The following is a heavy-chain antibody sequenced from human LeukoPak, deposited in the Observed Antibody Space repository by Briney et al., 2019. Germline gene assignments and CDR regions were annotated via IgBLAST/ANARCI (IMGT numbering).Heavy chain of an antibody. CDR3: ARDFDY. Sequence: RGSLTLSCPASGFTFSSYEINWVRQAPGKGLEWVSYISSSGCTIYYADSVKGRFTISRANAKNSLYLQMNSLRAEDTAVYSCARDFDYWGQGTLVTVSS. V-gene: IGHV3-48*03. J-gene: IGHJ4*02. CDR2: ISSSGCTI. CDR1: GFTFSSYE.